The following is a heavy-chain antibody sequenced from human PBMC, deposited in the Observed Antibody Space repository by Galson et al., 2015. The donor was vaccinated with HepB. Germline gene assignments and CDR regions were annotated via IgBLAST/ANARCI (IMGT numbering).Heavy chain of an antibody. Sequence: SLRLSCAASGFTFSSYGMHWVRQAPGKGLEWVAVIWYDGSNKYYADSVKGRFTISRDNSKNTLYLQMTSLSAEDTAVYYCARGGGYYDSSGYYHPHWYCDLWGRGTLVTVSS. CDR2: IWYDGSNK. J-gene: IGHJ2*01. CDR3: ARGGGYYDSSGYYHPHWYCDL. V-gene: IGHV3-33*01. D-gene: IGHD3-22*01. CDR1: GFTFSSYG.